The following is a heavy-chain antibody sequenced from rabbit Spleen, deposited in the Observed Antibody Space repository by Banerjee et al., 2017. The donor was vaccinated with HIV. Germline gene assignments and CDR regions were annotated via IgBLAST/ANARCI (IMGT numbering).Heavy chain of an antibody. Sequence: QQQLVESGGGLVKPGASLTLTCKASGFSFSDRDVMCWVRQAPGKGLEWIACIDAGSSAFTYFATWAKGRFTISKTSSTTVTLQVTRLTAADTATYFCARDTSSSFSSYGMDLWGQGTLVTVS. D-gene: IGHD1-1*01. CDR1: GFSFSDRDV. J-gene: IGHJ6*01. CDR3: ARDTSSSFSSYGMDL. V-gene: IGHV1S45*01. CDR2: IDAGSSAFT.